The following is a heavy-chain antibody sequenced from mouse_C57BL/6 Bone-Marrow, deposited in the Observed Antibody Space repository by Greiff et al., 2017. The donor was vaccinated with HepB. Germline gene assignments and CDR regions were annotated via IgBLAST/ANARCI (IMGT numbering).Heavy chain of an antibody. D-gene: IGHD1-1*01. Sequence: VQLQQSGAELVRPGASVKLSCTASGFNIKDYYMHWVKQRPEQGLEWIGRIDPEDGDTEYAPKFQGKATMTADTSSNTASLQLSSLTSEDTAVYYCISYGSSSNWDFDVWGTGTTVTVSS. CDR1: GFNIKDYY. CDR2: IDPEDGDT. V-gene: IGHV14-1*01. CDR3: ISYGSSSNWDFDV. J-gene: IGHJ1*03.